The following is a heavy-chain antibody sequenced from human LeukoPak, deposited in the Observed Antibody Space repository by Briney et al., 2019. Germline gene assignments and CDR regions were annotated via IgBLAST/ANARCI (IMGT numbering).Heavy chain of an antibody. Sequence: KVGESLKISCKGPGYSFTSYWIGWVRQMPGKGLEWMGIIYPGDSDTRYSPSFQGQVTISADKSISTAYLQWSSLKASDTAMYYCARLPDPITIFGDPTFDYWGQGTLVTVSS. CDR3: ARLPDPITIFGDPTFDY. D-gene: IGHD3-3*01. V-gene: IGHV5-51*01. CDR2: IYPGDSDT. CDR1: GYSFTSYW. J-gene: IGHJ4*02.